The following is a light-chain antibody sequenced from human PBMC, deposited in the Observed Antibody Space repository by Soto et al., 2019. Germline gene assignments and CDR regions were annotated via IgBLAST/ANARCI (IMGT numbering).Light chain of an antibody. Sequence: DIQMTQSPSSLSASVEDRVIITCRASQTVSKFVNWYQQKPGKVPDLLIYSASTLYSGVPSRFSGSGSGTEFTLTISNLQPEDFATYYCQQTYSLPRTFAQGTKVDIK. CDR2: SAS. CDR3: QQTYSLPRT. V-gene: IGKV1-39*01. CDR1: QTVSKF. J-gene: IGKJ1*01.